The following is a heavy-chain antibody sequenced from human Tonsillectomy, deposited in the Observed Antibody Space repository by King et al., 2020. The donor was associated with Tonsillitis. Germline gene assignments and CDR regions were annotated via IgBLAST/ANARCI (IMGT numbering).Heavy chain of an antibody. CDR2: ISHSGIT. J-gene: IGHJ4*02. CDR1: GGSFSGYY. CDR3: ARDPHGPFDY. V-gene: IGHV4-34*01. Sequence: VQLQQWGAGLLKPSETLSLTCAVYGGSFSGYYWSWIRQPPGKGLEWIGEISHSGITDYSPSLKSRVTISMDTSKNQISLKLSSVTAADTAVYYCARDPHGPFDYWGQGTLVPVST.